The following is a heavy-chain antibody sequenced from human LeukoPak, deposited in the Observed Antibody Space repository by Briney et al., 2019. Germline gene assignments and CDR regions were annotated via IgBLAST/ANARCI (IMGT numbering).Heavy chain of an antibody. CDR1: GFSFDDYA. V-gene: IGHV3-9*01. D-gene: IGHD3-22*01. CDR3: ARASGSGYYFYLDY. J-gene: IGHJ4*02. Sequence: PGGSLRLSCAASGFSFDDYAMYWVRQAPGKSLEWVSGISYNSGDIGYADSVKGRFTISRDNAKNSLYLQMNTLRAEDTALYYCARASGSGYYFYLDYWGQGTLVTVSS. CDR2: ISYNSGDI.